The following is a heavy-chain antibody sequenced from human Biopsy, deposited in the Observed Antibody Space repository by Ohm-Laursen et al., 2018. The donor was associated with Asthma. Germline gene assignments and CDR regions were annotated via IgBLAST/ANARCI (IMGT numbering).Heavy chain of an antibody. CDR3: ARQSGQEYGDSIPFDT. Sequence: SLRLSCAASGFVFSQCGMHWVRHGPGKGLEWVALVSSDGHNKYYEDSVKCRFTISRDNSRNRLYLQINSLTVEDSAVYFCARQSGQEYGDSIPFDTWGQGTKVAVSS. J-gene: IGHJ3*02. CDR2: VSSDGHNK. CDR1: GFVFSQCG. D-gene: IGHD3-22*01. V-gene: IGHV3-30*03.